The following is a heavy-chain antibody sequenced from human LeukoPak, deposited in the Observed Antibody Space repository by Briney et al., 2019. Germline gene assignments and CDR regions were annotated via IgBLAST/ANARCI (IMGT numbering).Heavy chain of an antibody. D-gene: IGHD3-3*01. V-gene: IGHV3-11*04. J-gene: IGHJ6*03. CDR2: ISSSGSTI. Sequence: GGSLRLSCAASGFTFSDYYMSWIRQAPGKGLEWVSYISSSGSTIYYADSVKGRFTISRDNAKNSLYLQMNSLRAEDTAVYYCARSSYDFWSGYYTSYYYMDVWGRGTTVTVSS. CDR3: ARSSYDFWSGYYTSYYYMDV. CDR1: GFTFSDYY.